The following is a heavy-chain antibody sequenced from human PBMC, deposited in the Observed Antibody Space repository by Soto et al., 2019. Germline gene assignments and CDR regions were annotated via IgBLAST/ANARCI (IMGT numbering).Heavy chain of an antibody. CDR1: GDSVSSNSAA. J-gene: IGHJ3*02. V-gene: IGHV6-1*01. D-gene: IGHD4-17*01. CDR2: TYYRSKWYN. CDR3: ARESLITSASNGDYVRAFDI. Sequence: QVQLQQSGPGLVKPSQTLSLTCAISGDSVSSNSAAWNWIRQSPSRGLEWLGRTYYRSKWYNDYAVSVKSRITTNPDTSKNQFSLQLNSVTPEDTAVYYCARESLITSASNGDYVRAFDIWGQGTMVTVSS.